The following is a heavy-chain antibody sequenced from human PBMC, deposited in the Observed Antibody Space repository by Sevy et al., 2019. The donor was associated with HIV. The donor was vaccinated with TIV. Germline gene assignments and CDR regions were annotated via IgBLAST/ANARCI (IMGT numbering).Heavy chain of an antibody. Sequence: GESLKISCKGSGYSFTSYWIGWVRQMPGKGLEWMGIIYPGDSDTRYSPSFQGQVTISADKSISTAYQQWSSLKASDTAMSYCARHLYYYDSSGYAFDIWGQGTMVTVSS. V-gene: IGHV5-51*01. CDR2: IYPGDSDT. D-gene: IGHD3-22*01. CDR3: ARHLYYYDSSGYAFDI. J-gene: IGHJ3*02. CDR1: GYSFTSYW.